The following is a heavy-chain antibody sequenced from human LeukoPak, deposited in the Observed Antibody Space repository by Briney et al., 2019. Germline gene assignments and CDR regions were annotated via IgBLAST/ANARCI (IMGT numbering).Heavy chain of an antibody. D-gene: IGHD3-22*01. CDR3: ARTIDSSGYDDAFDI. CDR1: GYTFTSYG. V-gene: IGHV1-18*01. Sequence: ASVTVSCNASGYTFTSYGISWMRQAHGQGIELMGWISAYNGTTNYAQKLQGRVTMTTDTSTSTAYMELRSLRSDDTAVYYCARTIDSSGYDDAFDIWGQGTMVTVSS. CDR2: ISAYNGTT. J-gene: IGHJ3*02.